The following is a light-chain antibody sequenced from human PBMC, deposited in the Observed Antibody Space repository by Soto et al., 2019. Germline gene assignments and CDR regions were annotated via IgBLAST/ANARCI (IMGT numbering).Light chain of an antibody. V-gene: IGKV3-20*01. CDR3: QQYGGSPIT. CDR1: QSVSSGY. CDR2: GAS. J-gene: IGKJ5*01. Sequence: IVLTQSPATLSLSPWESATLSCRASQSVSSGYLAWYQQKPGQAPRLLIYGASTRATGIPARFSGSGSGTEFTLTISSLQSEDFALYYCQQYGGSPITFGLGTRLEIK.